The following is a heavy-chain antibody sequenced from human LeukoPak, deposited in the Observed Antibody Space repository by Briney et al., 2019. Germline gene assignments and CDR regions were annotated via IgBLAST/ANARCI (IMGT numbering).Heavy chain of an antibody. CDR1: GFTFRSYW. J-gene: IGHJ4*02. CDR2: IKQDGSEK. CDR3: ARDGGPFDY. D-gene: IGHD2-15*01. V-gene: IGHV3-7*01. Sequence: GGSLRLSCAASGFTFRSYWMSWVRQAPGKGLEWVANIKQDGSEKYYVDSVKGRFTISRDNAKKSLYPQMNSLRAEDTAVYYCARDGGPFDYWGQGTLVTVSS.